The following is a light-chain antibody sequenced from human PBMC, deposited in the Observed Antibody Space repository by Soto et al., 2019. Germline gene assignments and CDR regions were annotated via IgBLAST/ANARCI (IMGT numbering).Light chain of an antibody. V-gene: IGKV3-11*01. CDR1: QSVSSS. CDR2: DAS. J-gene: IGKJ2*01. CDR3: QQRSNWPRT. Sequence: EIVLTQSPATLSLSPGERATLSCRASQSVSSSLAWFQHKPGQAPRLLIYDASNRATGIPARFSGSGSGTDSTLTISSLEPEDFAVYYCQQRSNWPRTFGQGTKLEIK.